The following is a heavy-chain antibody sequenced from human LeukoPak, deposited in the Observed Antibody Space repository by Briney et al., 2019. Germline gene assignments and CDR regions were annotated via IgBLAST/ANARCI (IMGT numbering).Heavy chain of an antibody. D-gene: IGHD2-2*01. CDR3: AKDSLAYCTSTSCFDFDF. V-gene: IGHV3-23*01. J-gene: IGHJ4*02. CDR2: ISVAGSKR. CDR1: GFTFNSYA. Sequence: GGSLRLSCAASGFTFNSYAMSWVRQAPGKGLEWVSGISVAGSKRHYADSVKGRFTISRDNSKNTPYLQMNSLRAEDTALYYCAKDSLAYCTSTSCFDFDFWGQGTLVTVSS.